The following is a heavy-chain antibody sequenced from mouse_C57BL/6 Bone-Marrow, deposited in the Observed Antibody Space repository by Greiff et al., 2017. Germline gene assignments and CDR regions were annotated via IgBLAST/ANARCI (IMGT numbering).Heavy chain of an antibody. CDR3: ARSYYYGSSYPYWYFDV. V-gene: IGHV1-82*01. CDR1: GYAFSSSW. J-gene: IGHJ1*03. CDR2: IYPGDGDT. D-gene: IGHD1-1*01. Sequence: QVQLQQSGPELVKPGASVKISCKASGYAFSSSWMNWVKQRPGKGLEWIGRIYPGDGDTNYNGKFKGKATLTADKSSSTSYMQLSSLTSEDSAVYFCARSYYYGSSYPYWYFDVWGTGTTVTVSS.